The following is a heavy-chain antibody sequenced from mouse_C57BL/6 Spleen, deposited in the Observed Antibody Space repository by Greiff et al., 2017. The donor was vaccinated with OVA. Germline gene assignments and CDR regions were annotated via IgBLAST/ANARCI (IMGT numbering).Heavy chain of an antibody. Sequence: EVKLVESGPGLVKPSQSLSLTCSVTGYSITSGYYWNWIRQFPGNKLEWMGYISYDGSNNYNPSLKNRIPITRDTSKNQFFLKMKSVTTEDTATYYCAREGYDYDGAWFADWGQGTLVTVSA. CDR3: AREGYDYDGAWFAD. D-gene: IGHD2-4*01. CDR1: GYSITSGYY. J-gene: IGHJ3*01. V-gene: IGHV3-6*01. CDR2: ISYDGSN.